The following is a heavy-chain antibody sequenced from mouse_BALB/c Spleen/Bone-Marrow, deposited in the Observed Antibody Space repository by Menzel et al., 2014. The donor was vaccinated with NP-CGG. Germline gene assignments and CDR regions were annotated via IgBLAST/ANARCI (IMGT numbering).Heavy chain of an antibody. V-gene: IGHV1-54*01. CDR3: ARYDGYFDY. J-gene: IGHJ2*01. CDR2: INPGSGST. D-gene: IGHD2-3*01. CDR1: GYAFTDYL. Sequence: QVQLQQSGAELERPGTSVKVSCKASGYAFTDYLMEWLKQRPGQGLEWIGVINPGSGSTNYNEKFKDKETLTADKSSSTAYMQLSSLTSDDSAVYFCARYDGYFDYWRQGTILTVSS.